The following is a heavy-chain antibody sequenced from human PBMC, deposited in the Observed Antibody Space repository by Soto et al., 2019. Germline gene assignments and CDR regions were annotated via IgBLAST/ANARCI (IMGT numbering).Heavy chain of an antibody. CDR1: GFTFSSYA. V-gene: IGHV3-23*01. J-gene: IGHJ6*02. CDR2: ISGSGGST. CDR3: AKSPILTGYYYYYYYGMDV. D-gene: IGHD3-9*01. Sequence: GGSLRLSCAASGFTFSSYAMSWVRQAPGKGLEWVSAISGSGGSTYYADSVKGRFTISRDNSKNTLYLQMNSLRAEDTAVYYCAKSPILTGYYYYYYYGMDVWGQGTTVTAP.